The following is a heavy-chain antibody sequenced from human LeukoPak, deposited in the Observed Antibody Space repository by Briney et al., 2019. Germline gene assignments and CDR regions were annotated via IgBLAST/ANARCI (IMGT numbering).Heavy chain of an antibody. J-gene: IGHJ4*02. CDR2: ISSSGSTI. Sequence: GGSLRLSCAASGFTFSSYEMNWVRQAPGKGLEWVSYISSSGSTIYYADSVKGRFTISRDNAKNSLYLQMNSLRAEDTAVYYCGRDDWGPADYWGQGTLVTVSS. CDR1: GFTFSSYE. CDR3: GRDDWGPADY. V-gene: IGHV3-48*03. D-gene: IGHD3-9*01.